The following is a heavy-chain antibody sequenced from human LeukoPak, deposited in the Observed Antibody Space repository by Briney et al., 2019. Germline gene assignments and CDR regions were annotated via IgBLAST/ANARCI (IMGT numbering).Heavy chain of an antibody. V-gene: IGHV4-61*02. J-gene: IGHJ6*03. CDR3: ARSTIFGLYYYMDV. CDR1: GGSISSGSYY. CDR2: IYTSGST. Sequence: SETLSLTCTVSGGSISSGSYYWSCIQQPAGKGLEWIGRIYTSGSTNYNPSLKSRVTISVDTSKHQFSLKLSSVTAADTAVYYCARSTIFGLYYYMDVWGKGTTVTVSS. D-gene: IGHD3-3*01.